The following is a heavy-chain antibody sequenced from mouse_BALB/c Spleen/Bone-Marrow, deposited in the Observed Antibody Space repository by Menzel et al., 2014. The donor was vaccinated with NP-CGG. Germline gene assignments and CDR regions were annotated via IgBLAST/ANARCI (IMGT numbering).Heavy chain of an antibody. D-gene: IGHD2-10*02. J-gene: IGHJ4*01. CDR2: IWGDGST. CDR1: GFSLTSYG. CDR3: AKGEYGKRYYVMDY. V-gene: IGHV2-3*01. Sequence: VQLQQSGPGLVAPSQSLSVTCTVSGFSLTSYGVSWVRQPPGKGLEWLGVIWGDGSTNYHSALISRLSISKDNSKSQVFLKLNSLQTDDTATYQCAKGEYGKRYYVMDYWGQGTSVTVSS.